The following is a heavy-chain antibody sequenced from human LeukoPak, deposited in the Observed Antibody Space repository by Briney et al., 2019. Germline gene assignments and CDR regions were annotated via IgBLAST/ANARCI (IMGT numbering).Heavy chain of an antibody. Sequence: GGSLRLSCAASGFTFSNAWMNWVRQAPGKGLEWVGRIKSKTDGGTTDDAAPVKCRFTISRDDSKHTLYLQINSLKTEETAVYYCPPYPGVADQGFDYWGQGTMVTVSS. CDR2: IKSKTDGGTT. CDR1: GFTFSNAW. J-gene: IGHJ4*02. CDR3: PPYPGVADQGFDY. V-gene: IGHV3-15*07.